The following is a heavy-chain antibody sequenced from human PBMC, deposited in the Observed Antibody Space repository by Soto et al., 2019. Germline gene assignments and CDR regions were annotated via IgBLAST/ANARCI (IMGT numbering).Heavy chain of an antibody. CDR1: GFTFSSYS. CDR2: ISSSSSYI. D-gene: IGHD4-17*01. Sequence: VQLVESGGGLVKPGGSLRLSCAASGFTFSSYSMNWVRQAPGKGLEWVSSISSSSSYIYYADSVKGRFTISRDNAKNSLYLQMNSLRAEDTAVYYCASLPVTTVTFDAFDIWGQGTMVTVSS. J-gene: IGHJ3*02. V-gene: IGHV3-21*01. CDR3: ASLPVTTVTFDAFDI.